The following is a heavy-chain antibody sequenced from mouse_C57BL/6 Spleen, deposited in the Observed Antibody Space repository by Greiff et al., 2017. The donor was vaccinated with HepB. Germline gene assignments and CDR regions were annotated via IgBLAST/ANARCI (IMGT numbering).Heavy chain of an antibody. D-gene: IGHD2-1*01. CDR3: AIYYGNYVRFAY. CDR1: GYTFTSYW. Sequence: QVQLQQPGAELVRPGSSVKLSCKASGYTFTSYWMHWVKQRPIQGLEWIGSIDPSDSETHYNQKFKDKATLTVDKSSSTAYMQLSSLTSEDSAVYYYAIYYGNYVRFAYWGQGTLVTVSA. CDR2: IDPSDSET. V-gene: IGHV1-52*01. J-gene: IGHJ3*01.